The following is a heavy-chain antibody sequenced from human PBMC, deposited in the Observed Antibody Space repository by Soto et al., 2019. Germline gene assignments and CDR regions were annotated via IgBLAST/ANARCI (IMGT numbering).Heavy chain of an antibody. D-gene: IGHD6-19*01. Sequence: EVQLLESGGGLVQPGGSLRLSCAASGFTFSSYAMSWVRQAPGKGLEWVSAISGSGGSTYYADSVKGRFTISRDHSKNTLYLQMNSLRAEDTAVYYCAKAPGGVAGVGPYNWFDHWGQGTLVTVSS. CDR1: GFTFSSYA. V-gene: IGHV3-23*01. CDR3: AKAPGGVAGVGPYNWFDH. CDR2: ISGSGGST. J-gene: IGHJ5*02.